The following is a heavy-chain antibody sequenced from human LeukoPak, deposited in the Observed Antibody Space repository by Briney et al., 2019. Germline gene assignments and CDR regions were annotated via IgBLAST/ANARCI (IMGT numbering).Heavy chain of an antibody. J-gene: IGHJ5*02. CDR1: GYTFTGHY. CDR2: IDPNGGGT. CDR3: ARDPTYYDFLTAYSANNWFDP. D-gene: IGHD3-9*01. Sequence: ASVKVSCKTSGYTFTGHYMHWVRQAPGQGLEWIGWIDPNGGGTKYAQKFQGRITMTRDTSITTVYMELSSLRSDDTAVYFCARDPTYYDFLTAYSANNWFDPWGQGALVTVSS. V-gene: IGHV1-2*02.